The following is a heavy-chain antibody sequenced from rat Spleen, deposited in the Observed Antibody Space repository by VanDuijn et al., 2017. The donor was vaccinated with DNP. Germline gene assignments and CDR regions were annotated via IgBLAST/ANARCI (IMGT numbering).Heavy chain of an antibody. CDR1: GFTFSNYD. CDR3: IRWNSGHFDY. J-gene: IGHJ2*01. CDR2: IGSDAYAP. D-gene: IGHD4-3*01. Sequence: EVQLVESGGGLVQPGRSLKLSCAASGFTFSNYDMAWVRQAPTKGLEWVAYIGSDAYAPYYGDSVKGRFTISRDNAKSTLYLQMDSLRSEDTATYYCIRWNSGHFDYWGQGVMVTVSS. V-gene: IGHV5-27*01.